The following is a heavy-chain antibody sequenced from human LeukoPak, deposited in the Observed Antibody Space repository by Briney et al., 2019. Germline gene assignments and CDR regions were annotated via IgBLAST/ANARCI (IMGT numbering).Heavy chain of an antibody. CDR1: GFSFSSHS. CDR2: ILSNGYRT. J-gene: IGHJ4*02. Sequence: GRSMSPSCPAAGFSFSSHSMHWVRQAPGNGLEYVSAILSNGYRTNYASSMKGRFTLSTDKSKHPPYRQIGSLRSEDTALYYCERDWDPQTQYYFDSSGYPPGYCGQGNL. CDR3: ERDWDPQTQYYFDSSGYPPGY. D-gene: IGHD3-22*01. V-gene: IGHV3-64*01.